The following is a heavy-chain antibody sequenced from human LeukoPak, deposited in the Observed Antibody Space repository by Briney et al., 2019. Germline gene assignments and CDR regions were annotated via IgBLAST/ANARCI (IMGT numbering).Heavy chain of an antibody. CDR1: GLSFISHA. Sequence: GGSLRLSCAASGLSFISHAMSWVRQAPGKGLEWVSGIRGSGGSAYYADSVKGRFTISRDNSKNTLYLQMNSLRAEDTAVYYCAKGGFGYSYGPVDYWGQGTLVTVSS. CDR3: AKGGFGYSYGPVDY. V-gene: IGHV3-23*01. CDR2: IRGSGGSA. D-gene: IGHD5-18*01. J-gene: IGHJ4*02.